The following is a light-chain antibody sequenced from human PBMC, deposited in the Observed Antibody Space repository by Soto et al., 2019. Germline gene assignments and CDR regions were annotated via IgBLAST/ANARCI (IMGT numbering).Light chain of an antibody. CDR2: AAS. CDR3: QQSYSTPRT. Sequence: IQLTQSPSSLSSSVGDRLTITWRASQSISSYLNWYQQEPGKAPKLLIYAASSLQSGVPSRFSGSGSGTDFTLTISSLQPEDFATYYCQQSYSTPRTFGQGTKVDIK. V-gene: IGKV1-39*01. J-gene: IGKJ1*01. CDR1: QSISSY.